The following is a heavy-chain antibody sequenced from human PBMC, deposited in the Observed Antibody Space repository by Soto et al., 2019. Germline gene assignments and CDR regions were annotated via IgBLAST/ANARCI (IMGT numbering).Heavy chain of an antibody. CDR1: GYTFTSYG. V-gene: IGHV1-18*01. Sequence: ASLKVSCKASGYTFTSYGISWVRQAPGQGLEWLGWISAYNGNTNYAQKLQGRVTMTTDTSTSTAYMELRSLRSDDTAVYYCARDNRDIVATTRAYYYGMDVWGQGTTVTVSS. CDR2: ISAYNGNT. CDR3: ARDNRDIVATTRAYYYGMDV. J-gene: IGHJ6*02. D-gene: IGHD5-12*01.